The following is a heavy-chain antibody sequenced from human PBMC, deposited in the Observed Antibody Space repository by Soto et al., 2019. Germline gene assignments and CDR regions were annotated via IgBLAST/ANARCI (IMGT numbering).Heavy chain of an antibody. D-gene: IGHD1-26*01. CDR3: ARGVSAGVDY. CDR2: MQPRTGRT. J-gene: IGHJ4*02. V-gene: IGHV1-8*01. Sequence: QVQLVQSGAEVREPGASVKVSCKASGYSFTSLDINWVRQTAGQGLEWMGWMQPRTGRTGYAQKFQGRVTMTRDTSISTAYMELTTLTSDDTAFYYCARGVSAGVDYWGQGTLVTVSS. CDR1: GYSFTSLD.